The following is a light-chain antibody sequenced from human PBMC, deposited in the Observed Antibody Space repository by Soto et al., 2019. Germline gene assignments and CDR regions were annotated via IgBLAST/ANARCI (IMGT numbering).Light chain of an antibody. CDR2: SNI. V-gene: IGLV1-40*01. CDR3: QSYDSSLGGSKGV. CDR1: SSDIGAGYD. Sequence: QSVLTQPPSMSGAPGQRVTISCTGSSSDIGAGYDVHWYQQFPGTAPKLLIYSNITRPSGVRDRFSGSKSGTSASLAITGLQAEDEADYYCQSYDSSLGGSKGVFGGGTKLTVL. J-gene: IGLJ3*02.